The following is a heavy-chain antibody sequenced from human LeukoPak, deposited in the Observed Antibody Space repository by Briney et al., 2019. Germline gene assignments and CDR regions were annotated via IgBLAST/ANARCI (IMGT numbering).Heavy chain of an antibody. J-gene: IGHJ4*02. CDR1: GFTFRSVG. CDR3: AREGFSSGWGRLYYFDY. D-gene: IGHD6-19*01. V-gene: IGHV3-30*03. Sequence: GGSLRLSCAVSGFTFRSVGMHSVRQAPGKGLEWVAVISGDGNNKYYADSVKGRFTISRDNSKNTLFLQMDSLRHEDTSVYYCAREGFSSGWGRLYYFDYWGQGALVTVSS. CDR2: ISGDGNNK.